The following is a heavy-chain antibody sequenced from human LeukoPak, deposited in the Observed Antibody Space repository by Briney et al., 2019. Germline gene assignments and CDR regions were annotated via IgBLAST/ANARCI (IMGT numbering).Heavy chain of an antibody. V-gene: IGHV3-21*01. CDR3: ARGAEYYYDSSGYFPFDY. J-gene: IGHJ4*02. CDR2: ITSGGHI. CDR1: GFTFSSYS. D-gene: IGHD3-22*01. Sequence: GGSLRPSCAASGFTFSSYSMNWVRQAPGKGLEWVSSITSGGHIYYPDSLKGRFTISRDNAKNSLYLQMNSLRAEDTAIYYCARGAEYYYDSSGYFPFDYWGQGTLVTVSS.